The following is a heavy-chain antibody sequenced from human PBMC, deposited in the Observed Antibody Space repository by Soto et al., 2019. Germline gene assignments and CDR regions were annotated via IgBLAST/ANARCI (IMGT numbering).Heavy chain of an antibody. CDR1: GGSFSGYY. CDR3: ASYSPFRGVDY. Sequence: PSETLSLTCAVYGGSFSGYYWSWIRQPPGKGLEWIGEINHSGSTNYNPSLESRVTISVDTSKNQFSLKLSSVTAADTAVYYCASYSPFRGVDYWGQGTLVTVSS. CDR2: INHSGST. J-gene: IGHJ4*02. D-gene: IGHD3-10*01. V-gene: IGHV4-34*01.